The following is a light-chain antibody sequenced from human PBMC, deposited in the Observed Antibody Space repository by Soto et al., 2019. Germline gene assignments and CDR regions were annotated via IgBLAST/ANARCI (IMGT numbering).Light chain of an antibody. J-gene: IGKJ4*01. V-gene: IGKV1-5*03. CDR3: QQYKSYFT. CDR1: QSISTW. Sequence: DIQMTQSPSTLSASVGDRVTITCRASQSISTWLAWYQQKPGKAPKVLIYKASSLESGVPSRFSGSGSGIEFTLTISSLEPDDFATYYCQQYKSYFTFGGGTKVEIK. CDR2: KAS.